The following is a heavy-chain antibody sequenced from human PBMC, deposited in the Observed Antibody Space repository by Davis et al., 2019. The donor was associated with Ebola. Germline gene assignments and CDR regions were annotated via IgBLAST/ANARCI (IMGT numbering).Heavy chain of an antibody. Sequence: SVKVSCKASGGTFSSYAISWVRQAPGQGLEWMGGIIPIFGTANYAQKFQGRVTITADESTSTAYMELSSLRSEDTAVYYCGRDPQSYDFWSGGWGQGTLVTVSS. D-gene: IGHD3-3*01. CDR3: GRDPQSYDFWSGG. V-gene: IGHV1-69*13. J-gene: IGHJ4*02. CDR2: IIPIFGTA. CDR1: GGTFSSYA.